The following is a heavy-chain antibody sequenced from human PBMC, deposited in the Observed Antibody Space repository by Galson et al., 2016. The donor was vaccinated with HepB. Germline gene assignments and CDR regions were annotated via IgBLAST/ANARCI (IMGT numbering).Heavy chain of an antibody. D-gene: IGHD4-11*01. CDR1: GGTFSSYA. CDR2: ISANSGNT. CDR3: ARDVQFRFDY. V-gene: IGHV1-18*01. Sequence: SVKVSCKASGGTFSSYAISWVRQAPGQGLEWMGWISANSGNTIYAQKFQDRVTMTRDTSASTVYMDLRSLRSDDTAVYYCARDVQFRFDYWGQGTLVTASS. J-gene: IGHJ4*02.